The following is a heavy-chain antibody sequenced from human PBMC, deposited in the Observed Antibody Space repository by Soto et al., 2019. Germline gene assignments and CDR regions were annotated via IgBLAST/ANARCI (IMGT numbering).Heavy chain of an antibody. J-gene: IGHJ3*02. D-gene: IGHD3-22*01. V-gene: IGHV3-23*01. CDR3: AKELPSTTMKVVVITTHAFDI. Sequence: EVQLLESGGGLVQPGGSLRLSCAASGFTFSSYAMSWVRQAPGKGLEWVSAISGSGGSTYYADSVKGRFTISRDNSKKLRYLQINSLRAEDTAVYYCAKELPSTTMKVVVITTHAFDIWGQGTMVTVCS. CDR2: ISGSGGST. CDR1: GFTFSSYA.